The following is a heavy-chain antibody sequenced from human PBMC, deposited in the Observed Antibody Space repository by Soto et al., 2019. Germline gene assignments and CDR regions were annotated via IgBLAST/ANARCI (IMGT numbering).Heavy chain of an antibody. Sequence: DVQVVESGGGLVQSGRSLRLSCAASGFTFDDYAMHWVRQVPGKGLEWVSGISWNSDTIGYADSVKGRFITSRDNAKNSLYLQMNSLRAEDTALYYCAKDCSGTNCFSHWGQGTLVTVSS. CDR1: GFTFDDYA. CDR3: AKDCSGTNCFSH. CDR2: ISWNSDTI. D-gene: IGHD2-15*01. J-gene: IGHJ4*02. V-gene: IGHV3-9*01.